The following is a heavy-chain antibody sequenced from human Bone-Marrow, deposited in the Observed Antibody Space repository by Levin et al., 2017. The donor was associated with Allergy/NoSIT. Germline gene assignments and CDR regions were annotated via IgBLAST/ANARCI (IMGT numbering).Heavy chain of an antibody. CDR1: GFPFGDYA. Sequence: PGGSLRLSCTTSGFPFGDYAMSWFRQAPGEAPEWLGYIKSKRTGGSTKYSESLEDRLTISRDDSMGTAYLQLTSLKAEDTGVYYCALGGAAAAWGQGTQVTVSS. CDR3: ALGGAAAA. J-gene: IGHJ5*02. V-gene: IGHV3-49*03. D-gene: IGHD6-13*01. CDR2: IKSKRTGGST.